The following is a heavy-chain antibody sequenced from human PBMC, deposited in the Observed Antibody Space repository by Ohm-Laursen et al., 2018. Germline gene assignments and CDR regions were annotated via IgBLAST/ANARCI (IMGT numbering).Heavy chain of an antibody. CDR3: ARAYEATPPNV. D-gene: IGHD2-21*01. Sequence: SDTLSLTCPVSGGSISSSSYCWGWIRQPPGKGLEWIGNIYYSGSTYYNPSLRSRLTVSVDTSKNQFSLKLSSVTATDTAVYYCARAYEATPPNVWGQGTTVTVSS. J-gene: IGHJ6*02. CDR1: GGSISSSSYC. V-gene: IGHV4-39*01. CDR2: IYYSGST.